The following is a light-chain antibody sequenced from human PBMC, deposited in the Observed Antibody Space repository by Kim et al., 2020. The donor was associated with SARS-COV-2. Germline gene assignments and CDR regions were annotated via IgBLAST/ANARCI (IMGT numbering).Light chain of an antibody. V-gene: IGKV1-5*03. CDR1: QSISTW. Sequence: DIQMTQSPSTLSASVGDRVTITCRASQSISTWLAWYQQKPGKVPKLLIYKASTLESGVPSRFSGSGSGTEFTLTISSLQPDDFATYHCQQYNSNSPWTFGQGTKVDIK. CDR3: QQYNSNSPWT. CDR2: KAS. J-gene: IGKJ1*01.